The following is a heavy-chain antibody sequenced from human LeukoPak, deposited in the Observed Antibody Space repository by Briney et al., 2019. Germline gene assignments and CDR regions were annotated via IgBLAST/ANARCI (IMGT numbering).Heavy chain of an antibody. J-gene: IGHJ5*02. CDR3: ARDGTVTAGPFDP. Sequence: ESSLRLPWAAPGIPCSRFGRHWLRQAPGKGLEWVAFIWYDGSNKYYADSVKGRFTISRDNSKNTLYLQMNSLTAEDTAVYYCARDGTVTAGPFDPWGGGTLVTVSS. V-gene: IGHV3-33*01. D-gene: IGHD4-17*01. CDR2: IWYDGSNK. CDR1: GIPCSRFG.